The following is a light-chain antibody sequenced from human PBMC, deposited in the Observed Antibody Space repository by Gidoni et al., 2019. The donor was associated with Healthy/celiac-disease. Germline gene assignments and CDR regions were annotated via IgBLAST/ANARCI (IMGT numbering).Light chain of an antibody. CDR3: QSYDSSLSGYV. Sequence: QSVLPHPPSVSGAPGPRVTISCTGSSSNIGAGYDVHWYQQLPGTAPKLLIYGNSNRPSGVPDRFSGSKSGTSASLAITGLQAEDEADYYCQSYDSSLSGYVFGTGTKVTVL. CDR2: GNS. V-gene: IGLV1-40*01. J-gene: IGLJ1*01. CDR1: SSNIGAGYD.